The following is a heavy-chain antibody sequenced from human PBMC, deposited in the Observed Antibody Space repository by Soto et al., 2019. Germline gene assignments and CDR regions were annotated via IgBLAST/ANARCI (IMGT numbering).Heavy chain of an antibody. CDR2: IYYSGST. CDR3: ARHVRGGYVAAFHFDY. V-gene: IGHV4-39*01. CDR1: GGSISSSSYY. J-gene: IGHJ4*02. Sequence: LSLTCTVSGGSISSSSYYWGWIRQPPGKGLEWIGSIYYSGSTYYNPSLKSRVTISVDTSKNQFSLKLSSVTAADTAVYYCARHVRGGYVAAFHFDYWGQGTLVTVSS. D-gene: IGHD5-12*01.